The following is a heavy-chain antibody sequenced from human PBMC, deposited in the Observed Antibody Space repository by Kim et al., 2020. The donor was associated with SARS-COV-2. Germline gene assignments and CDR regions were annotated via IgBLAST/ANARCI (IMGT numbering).Heavy chain of an antibody. V-gene: IGHV1-8*01. CDR3: ARATALNSSSWYGGWYYY. CDR2: MNPNRGNK. J-gene: IGHJ6*01. Sequence: ASVTVSCKASGYTFTSYHINWVRQATGQGLEWMGWMNPNRGNKGDAQKFQGRVTMTRNTSINTAYMELSSLRSEDTAVYYCARATALNSSSWYGGWYYY. CDR1: GYTFTSYH. D-gene: IGHD6-13*01.